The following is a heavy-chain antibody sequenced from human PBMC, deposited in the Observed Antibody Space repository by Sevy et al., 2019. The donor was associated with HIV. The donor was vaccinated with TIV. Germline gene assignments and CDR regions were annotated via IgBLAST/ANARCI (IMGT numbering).Heavy chain of an antibody. CDR3: ALERLSSAVAEYFHN. Sequence: GGSLRLSCAASGFTFNFFSMHWVRQAPGKGLEWVATISFDGSNEHYADSVKGRFTISRDNSKNSLFLQMNGLGADDSAVYYCALERLSSAVAEYFHNWGQGTLVTVSS. V-gene: IGHV3-30-3*01. CDR2: ISFDGSNE. CDR1: GFTFNFFS. D-gene: IGHD1-1*01. J-gene: IGHJ1*01.